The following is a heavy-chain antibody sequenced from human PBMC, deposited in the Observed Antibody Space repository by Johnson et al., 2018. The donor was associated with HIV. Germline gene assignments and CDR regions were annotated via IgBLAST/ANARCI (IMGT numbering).Heavy chain of an antibody. D-gene: IGHD5-18*01. CDR1: GFTFSNYG. CDR2: IRYDESDK. Sequence: QVPLVESGGGVVQPGGSLRLSCAASGFTFSNYGLHWVRQSPGRGLEWVAFIRYDESDKYYADSVKGRFTISRDNSKNTLHLQINSLKAEDTAVYYCARESSAGEYSYGIIWGQGTMVTVSS. J-gene: IGHJ3*02. V-gene: IGHV3-30*02. CDR3: ARESSAGEYSYGII.